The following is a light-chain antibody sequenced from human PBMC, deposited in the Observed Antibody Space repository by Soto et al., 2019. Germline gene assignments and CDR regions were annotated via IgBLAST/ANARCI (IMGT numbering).Light chain of an antibody. CDR1: QSVSSY. Sequence: EIVLTQSPATLSLSPGERATLSCRASQSVSSYLAWYQQKPGQAPRLLIYDASNRATGIPARFSGSGSGTDFTLTISSLEPEDFAVYYCQQRSTPFTFGPGTKVDFK. CDR3: QQRSTPFT. CDR2: DAS. J-gene: IGKJ3*01. V-gene: IGKV3-11*01.